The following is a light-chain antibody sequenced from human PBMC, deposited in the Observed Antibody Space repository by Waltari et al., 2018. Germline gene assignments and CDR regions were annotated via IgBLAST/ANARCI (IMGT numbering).Light chain of an antibody. CDR3: QHHSTWPPT. CDR1: QNIMNS. J-gene: IGKJ1*01. V-gene: IGKV3D-15*01. Sequence: EIVMTQSPATLSVSPGERATLSCRASQNIMNSLAWYRQKPGQAPRLLSSLASTRATGIPARFSGSGSGTQFSLTISSLQHEDFAIYYCQHHSTWPPTFGPGTRV. CDR2: LAS.